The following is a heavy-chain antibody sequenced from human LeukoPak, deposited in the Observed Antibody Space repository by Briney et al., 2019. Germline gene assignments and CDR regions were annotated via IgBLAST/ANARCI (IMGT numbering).Heavy chain of an antibody. CDR1: GGTFSSYA. V-gene: IGHV1-69*05. CDR2: IIPIFGTA. J-gene: IGHJ4*02. Sequence: ASVKVSCKASGGTFSSYAISWVRQAPGQGLEWMGGIIPIFGTANYAQKFQGRVTMTRNTSISTACMELSSLRSEDTAVYYCARGYSSGWYYIDYGAREPWSPSPQ. CDR3: ARGYSSGWYYIDY. D-gene: IGHD6-19*01.